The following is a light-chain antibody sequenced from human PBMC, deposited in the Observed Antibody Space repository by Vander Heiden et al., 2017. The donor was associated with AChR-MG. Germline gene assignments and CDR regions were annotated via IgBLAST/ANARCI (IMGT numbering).Light chain of an antibody. J-gene: IGKJ3*01. CDR3: QQYGSSRFT. CDR2: GAS. V-gene: IGKV3-20*01. CDR1: QSVSSSY. Sequence: EIVLTQSPGTLSLSPGERATLSCRASQSVSSSYLAWYQQKPGQAPRLLIYGASSRATGIPDRFSGSGSGTDFSLIISRLEPEDFAVYYCQQYGSSRFTFGPGTKVEIK.